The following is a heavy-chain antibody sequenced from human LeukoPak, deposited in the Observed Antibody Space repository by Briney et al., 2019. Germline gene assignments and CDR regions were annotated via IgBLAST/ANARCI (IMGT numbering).Heavy chain of an antibody. CDR3: ARDWSPVVVPAAMDWFDP. CDR2: ISAYNGNI. V-gene: IGHV1-18*01. D-gene: IGHD2-2*01. CDR1: GYTFTSYG. Sequence: ASVKVSCKASGYTFTSYGISWVRQAPGQGLEWMGWISAYNGNINYAQKLQGRVTMTTDTSTSTAYMELRSLRSDDTAVYYCARDWSPVVVPAAMDWFDPWGQGTLVTVSS. J-gene: IGHJ5*02.